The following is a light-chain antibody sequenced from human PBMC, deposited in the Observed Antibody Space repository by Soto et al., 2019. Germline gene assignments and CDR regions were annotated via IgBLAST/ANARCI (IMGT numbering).Light chain of an antibody. V-gene: IGKV3-15*01. CDR2: GAS. CDR3: QHYNNWPGT. CDR1: QSVSSN. Sequence: EIVMTQSPATLSVSPGERATLSCRASQSVSSNLAWYQQKPSQAPRLLIYGASTRATGIPARFSGSGSGTDFTLTISSLQSEYFAFYYWQHYNNWPGTFGQGTKVEIK. J-gene: IGKJ1*01.